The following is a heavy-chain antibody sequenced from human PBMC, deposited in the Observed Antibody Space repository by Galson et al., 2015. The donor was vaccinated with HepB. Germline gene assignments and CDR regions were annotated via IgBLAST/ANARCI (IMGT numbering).Heavy chain of an antibody. CDR3: ARGLVSSGYYGDY. J-gene: IGHJ4*02. D-gene: IGHD3-22*01. CDR1: GFSVNSNY. V-gene: IGHV3-53*01. CDR2: IYSGGNT. Sequence: SLRLSCAVSGFSVNSNYMTWVRQAPGKGLESVAHIYSGGNTYYTDSVKGRFTVSRDNSKNTLYLQMNSLRAEDAAVYYCARGLVSSGYYGDYWGQGILVTVSS.